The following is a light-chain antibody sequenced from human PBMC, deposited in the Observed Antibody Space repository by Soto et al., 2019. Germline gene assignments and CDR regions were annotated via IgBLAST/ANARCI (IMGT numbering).Light chain of an antibody. CDR1: QDVSDY. Sequence: DIQLTQSPSFLSASVGDRVTITCRASQDVSDYLAWYQHAPWKSPNLLIYAAYTLQSRVPSRFSGSGSGTEFSLTITSLQPEDFATYYCQYLNGAPTITFGQGTRLEIK. J-gene: IGKJ5*01. CDR3: QYLNGAPTIT. V-gene: IGKV1-9*01. CDR2: AAY.